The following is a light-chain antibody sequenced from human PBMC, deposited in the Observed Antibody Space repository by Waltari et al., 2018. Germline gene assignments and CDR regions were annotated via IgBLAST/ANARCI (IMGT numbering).Light chain of an antibody. Sequence: QSALTQPASVSGSPGHPITISCTGTSNDVGGYTFVSWYQQYAGNAPKLVIYEVHTRPSGVSNRFSGSKSGNTASLTISGLQAEDEADYYCSSYTIRGTLVFGGGTKVTVL. CDR2: EVH. CDR1: SNDVGGYTF. V-gene: IGLV2-14*01. J-gene: IGLJ2*01. CDR3: SSYTIRGTLV.